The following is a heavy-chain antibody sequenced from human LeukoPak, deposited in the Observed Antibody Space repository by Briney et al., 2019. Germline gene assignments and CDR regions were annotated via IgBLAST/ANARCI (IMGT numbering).Heavy chain of an antibody. Sequence: ASVKVSCKASGYTFASYEINWVRQATAQGPEWVGWANPNNGITVYEQKFQGRLTLTRNPYISTAYMELSSLRSDDTAVYYCARGGELLSYGMDVWGQGTTVTVS. V-gene: IGHV1-8*01. D-gene: IGHD1-7*01. J-gene: IGHJ6*02. CDR3: ARGGELLSYGMDV. CDR2: ANPNNGIT. CDR1: GYTFASYE.